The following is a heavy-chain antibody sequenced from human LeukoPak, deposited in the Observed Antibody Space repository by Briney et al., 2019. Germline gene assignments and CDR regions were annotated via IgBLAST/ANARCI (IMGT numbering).Heavy chain of an antibody. CDR3: AKDKGAGGSYFKN. CDR1: GFTFDDYA. D-gene: IGHD3-16*01. Sequence: GRSLSLSCAASGFTFDDYAMHWVRQAPGKGLEWVSGISWNSGSIGYADSVKGRFTISRDNAKNSLYLQMNSLRAEDTALYYCAKDKGAGGSYFKNWGQGTLVTVSS. CDR2: ISWNSGSI. J-gene: IGHJ4*02. V-gene: IGHV3-9*01.